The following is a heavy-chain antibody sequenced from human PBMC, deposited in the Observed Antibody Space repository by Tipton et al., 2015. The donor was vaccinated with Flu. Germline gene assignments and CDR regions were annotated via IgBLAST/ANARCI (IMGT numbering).Heavy chain of an antibody. V-gene: IGHV4-34*01. CDR3: ARGDGGDILTGYDY. D-gene: IGHD3-9*01. CDR2: IYHSGST. J-gene: IGHJ4*02. Sequence: LRLSCAVYGGSFSGYYWTWFRQSPGKGLEWIGEIYHSGSTNYNPSLKSRVTISVDTSKNQFSLKLGSLTAADTAVYYCARGDGGDILTGYDYWGQGTLVTVSS. CDR1: GGSFSGYY.